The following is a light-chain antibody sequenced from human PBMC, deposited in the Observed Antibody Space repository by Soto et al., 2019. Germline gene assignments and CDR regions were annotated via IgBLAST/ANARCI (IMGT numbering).Light chain of an antibody. J-gene: IGLJ3*02. CDR1: SSDVGGYNY. CDR3: QAYDGSLSGAV. CDR2: DVS. Sequence: QSALTQPRSVSGSPGQSVTISCTGTSSDVGGYNYVSWYQQHPGKAPKLMIYDVSKRPSGVPDRFSGSKSGTSASLAITGLQAEDEADYYCQAYDGSLSGAVFGGGTKLTVL. V-gene: IGLV2-11*01.